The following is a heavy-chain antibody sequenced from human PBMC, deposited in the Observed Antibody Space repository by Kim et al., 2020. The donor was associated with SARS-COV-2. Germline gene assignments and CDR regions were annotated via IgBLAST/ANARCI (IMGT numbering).Heavy chain of an antibody. Sequence: ASVKVSCKASGYTFTSYGISWVRQAPGQGLEWMGWISAYNGNTNYAQKLQGRVTMTTETSTSTAYMELRSLRSDDTAVYYCARDLGVVYYYDSSGLNAFDIWGQGTMVTVSS. J-gene: IGHJ3*02. D-gene: IGHD3-22*01. V-gene: IGHV1-18*01. CDR3: ARDLGVVYYYDSSGLNAFDI. CDR2: ISAYNGNT. CDR1: GYTFTSYG.